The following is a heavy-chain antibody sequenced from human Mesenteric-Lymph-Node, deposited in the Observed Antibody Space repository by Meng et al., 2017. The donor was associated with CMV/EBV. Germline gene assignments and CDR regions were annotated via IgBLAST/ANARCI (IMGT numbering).Heavy chain of an antibody. D-gene: IGHD3-10*01. J-gene: IGHJ5*02. CDR3: AAYGSGTYYSKTNYFDP. CDR1: NFTSFG. CDR2: LSVRNGDT. Sequence: NFTSFGITWIRQAPGQGLEWMGWLSVRNGDTNYEENLQGRLTITADTSTTTFHMELRSLTSDDTAMYYCAAYGSGTYYSKTNYFDPWGQGTLVTVSS. V-gene: IGHV1-18*04.